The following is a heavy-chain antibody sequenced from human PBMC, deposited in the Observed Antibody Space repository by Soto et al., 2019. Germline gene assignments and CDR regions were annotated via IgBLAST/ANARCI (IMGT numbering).Heavy chain of an antibody. CDR2: IHPSGDT. J-gene: IGHJ1*01. CDR3: VRGYCTTSPCSGDFQF. V-gene: IGHV1-46*01. CDR1: GYKFTTYF. Sequence: QVQLVQSGAELKKPGASVKVACKASGYKFTTYFIHLVRQAPGQGLEWMGMIHPSGDTGYAQKFRGRVTMTIDTSTTTAYMELRNLTSEDTAVYFSVRGYCTTSPCSGDFQFWGQGTLVTVSS. D-gene: IGHD2-15*01.